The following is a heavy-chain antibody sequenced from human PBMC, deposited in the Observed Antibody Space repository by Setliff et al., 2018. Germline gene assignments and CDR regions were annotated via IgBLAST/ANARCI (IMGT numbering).Heavy chain of an antibody. CDR3: ARLGSAGFLGDY. J-gene: IGHJ4*02. CDR2: IFISGGIT. CDR1: GYTIDSGYF. D-gene: IGHD2-15*01. Sequence: SETLSLTCTVSGYTIDSGYFWGWIRQPPGKGLEWIGNIFISGGITHYSPSLRSRVTIVVDTPKNQFSLKLTSVTAADTAVYYCARLGSAGFLGDYWGQGTLVTVSS. V-gene: IGHV4-38-2*02.